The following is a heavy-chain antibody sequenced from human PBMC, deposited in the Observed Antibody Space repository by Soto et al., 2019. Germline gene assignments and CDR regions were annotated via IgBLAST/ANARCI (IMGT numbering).Heavy chain of an antibody. Sequence: SETLSLTCTVSGGSICSGDYYCSWIRQPPGKSLEWIGYIYYSGSTYYNPSLKSRVTISVDTSKNQFSLKLSSLTAADTAVYYCASDDSSVPWGQGTLVTVSS. CDR3: ASDDSSVP. CDR1: GGSICSGDYY. V-gene: IGHV4-30-4*01. J-gene: IGHJ5*02. D-gene: IGHD3-22*01. CDR2: IYYSGST.